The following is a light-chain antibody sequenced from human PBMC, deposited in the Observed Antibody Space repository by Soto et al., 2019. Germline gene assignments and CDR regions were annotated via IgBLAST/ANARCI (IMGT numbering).Light chain of an antibody. J-gene: IGKJ1*01. CDR2: GAS. CDR1: QGIGDT. V-gene: IGKV3-15*01. CDR3: QQYNDWPWT. Sequence: EIVMTQSPATLSVSPGEGATLSFRASQGIGDTLAWYQQKPGQAPRLLIHGASTRAPGFPARFSGSGSGTDFTLTISSLQSEDFAVYYCQQYNDWPWTFGQGTKVDI.